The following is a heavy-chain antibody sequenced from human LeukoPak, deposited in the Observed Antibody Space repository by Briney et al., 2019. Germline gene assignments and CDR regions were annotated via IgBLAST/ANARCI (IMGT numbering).Heavy chain of an antibody. J-gene: IGHJ5*02. Sequence: SETLSLTCTVSGGSMSNYYWSWIRQPPGKGLEWIGYIYYSGSTTYNPSLRSRVTLSVDASKNQFSLELGSVTAADTAVYYCARDTAMVTYWFDPWGQGTLVTVSS. D-gene: IGHD5-18*01. CDR2: IYYSGST. CDR3: ARDTAMVTYWFDP. V-gene: IGHV4-59*12. CDR1: GGSMSNYY.